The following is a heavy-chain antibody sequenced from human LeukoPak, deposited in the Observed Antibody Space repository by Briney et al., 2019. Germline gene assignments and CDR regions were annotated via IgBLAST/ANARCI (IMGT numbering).Heavy chain of an antibody. Sequence: GESLKISCKGSGYSFTSYWIGWVRQIPGKGLEWMGIIYPGDSDTRYSPSFQGQVTISADKSISTAYLQWSSLKASDTAMYYCARRSGYDILTGYFLGFDPWGQGTLVTVSS. CDR1: GYSFTSYW. CDR2: IYPGDSDT. V-gene: IGHV5-51*01. D-gene: IGHD3-9*01. J-gene: IGHJ5*02. CDR3: ARRSGYDILTGYFLGFDP.